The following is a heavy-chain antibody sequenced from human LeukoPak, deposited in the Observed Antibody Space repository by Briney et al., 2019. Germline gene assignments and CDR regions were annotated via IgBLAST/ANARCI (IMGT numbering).Heavy chain of an antibody. CDR1: GFTFSSYG. V-gene: IGHV3-33*01. Sequence: GGSLRLSCAASGFTFSSYGMHWVRQAPGNGLEWVAVTWYDGSNKYYADSVKGRFTISRDNSKNTLYLQMNSLRAEDTAVYYCARDCTNGVCYGTDFDYWGQGTLVTVSS. D-gene: IGHD2-8*01. CDR2: TWYDGSNK. CDR3: ARDCTNGVCYGTDFDY. J-gene: IGHJ4*02.